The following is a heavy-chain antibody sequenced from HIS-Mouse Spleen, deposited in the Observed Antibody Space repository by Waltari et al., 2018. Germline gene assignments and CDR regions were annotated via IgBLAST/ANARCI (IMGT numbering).Heavy chain of an antibody. Sequence: QLQLQESGPGLVKPSETLSPTCPVSGGPISSSSYYWGWIRQPPGKGLEWIGSIYYSGSTYYNPSLKSRVTISVDTSKNQFSLKLSSVTAADTAVYYCARDRELYFDYWGQGTLVTVSS. J-gene: IGHJ4*02. CDR1: GGPISSSSYY. CDR3: ARDRELYFDY. D-gene: IGHD1-26*01. V-gene: IGHV4-39*07. CDR2: IYYSGST.